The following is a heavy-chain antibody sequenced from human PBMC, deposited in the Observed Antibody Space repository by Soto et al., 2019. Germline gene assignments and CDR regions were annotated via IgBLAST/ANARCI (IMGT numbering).Heavy chain of an antibody. CDR2: INEDGSTT. CDR3: ARDLSGRSDY. CDR1: EFTFSRYW. V-gene: IGHV3-74*01. Sequence: PGGSLRLSCVASEFTFSRYWMHWVRQAPGKGLEWVSHINEDGSTTNYADSVKGRFTISRDNAKNTLFLQVNSPRVEDTALYYCARDLSGRSDYWGQGTLVTVSS. J-gene: IGHJ4*02.